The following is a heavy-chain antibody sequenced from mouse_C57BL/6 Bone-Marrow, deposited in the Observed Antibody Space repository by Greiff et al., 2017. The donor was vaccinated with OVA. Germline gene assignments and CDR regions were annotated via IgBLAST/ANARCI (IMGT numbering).Heavy chain of an antibody. Sequence: QVQLQQPGAELVKPGASVKMSCKASGYTFTSYWITWVKQRPGQGLEWIGDIYPGSGSTNYNEKFKSKATLTVDTSSSTAYMQLSSLTSEDSAVYYCAREGDYHGSSIAYWGQGTLVTVSA. V-gene: IGHV1-55*01. CDR3: AREGDYHGSSIAY. CDR2: IYPGSGST. J-gene: IGHJ3*01. CDR1: GYTFTSYW. D-gene: IGHD1-1*01.